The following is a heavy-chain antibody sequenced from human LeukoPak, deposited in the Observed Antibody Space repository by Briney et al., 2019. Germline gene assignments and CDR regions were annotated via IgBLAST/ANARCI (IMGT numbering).Heavy chain of an antibody. CDR1: GGSISSSSYY. Sequence: SETLSLTCTVSGGSISSSSYYWGWIRQPPGKGLEWIGSIYYGGSTYYNPSLKSRVTISVDTSKNQFSLKLSSVTAADTAVYYCARMVPEYSSSWDGLCDYWGQGTLVTVSS. V-gene: IGHV4-39*01. J-gene: IGHJ4*02. CDR2: IYYGGST. D-gene: IGHD6-13*01. CDR3: ARMVPEYSSSWDGLCDY.